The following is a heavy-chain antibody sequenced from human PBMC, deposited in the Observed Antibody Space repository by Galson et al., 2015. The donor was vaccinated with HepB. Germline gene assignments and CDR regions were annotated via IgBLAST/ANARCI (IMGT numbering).Heavy chain of an antibody. CDR3: VRASKSYDFWSGYSYYFDY. D-gene: IGHD3-3*01. CDR2: TSGDGDNT. Sequence: SLRLSCATYGFTFEDYIMHWVRQVPGRGLEWVSLTSGDGDNTFYADSVKGRFTISRDNSKNSLFLQMNSLRTEDTALYYCVRASKSYDFWSGYSYYFDYWGQGTLVTVSS. CDR1: GFTFEDYI. J-gene: IGHJ4*02. V-gene: IGHV3-43*01.